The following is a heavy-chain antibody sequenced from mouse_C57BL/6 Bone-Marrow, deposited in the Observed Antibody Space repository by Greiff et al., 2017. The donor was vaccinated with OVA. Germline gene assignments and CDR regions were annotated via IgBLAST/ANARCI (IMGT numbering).Heavy chain of an antibody. V-gene: IGHV10-3*01. J-gene: IGHJ3*01. Sequence: EVQLVESGGGLVQPKGSLKLSCAASGFTFNTYAMHWVRQAPGKGLEWVARIRSKSSNYATYYADSVKDRFTISRDDSQSMLYLQMNNLKTEDTAMYYCVREDYYGSRSWFAYWGQGTLVTVSA. D-gene: IGHD1-1*01. CDR3: VREDYYGSRSWFAY. CDR2: IRSKSSNYAT. CDR1: GFTFNTYA.